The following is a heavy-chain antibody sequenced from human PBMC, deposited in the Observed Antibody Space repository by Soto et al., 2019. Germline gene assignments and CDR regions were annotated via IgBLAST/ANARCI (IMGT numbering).Heavy chain of an antibody. CDR2: ISGKNGNT. V-gene: IGHV1-18*04. CDR1: GYTFISHG. J-gene: IGHJ6*02. CDR3: ARVSPSVVLSPAYGMAV. Sequence: QVQLVQSGVEVKKPGASVKVSCKASGYTFISHGISWVRQAPGQGLEWMGWISGKNGNTNYAPKLQGRVTLTTDTSSSHASMELRSLGSDRTAVYYGARVSPSVVLSPAYGMAVWRHGPTVAVSS.